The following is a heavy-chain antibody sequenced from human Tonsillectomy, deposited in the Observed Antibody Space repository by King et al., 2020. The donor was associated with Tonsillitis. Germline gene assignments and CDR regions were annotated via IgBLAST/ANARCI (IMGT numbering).Heavy chain of an antibody. CDR2: ISYDGSNK. Sequence: QVQLVESGGGVVQPWRSLRLSCAASGVTFSSYVMHCVRQAPGKGLEWGAVISYDGSNKYYADSVKGRFTISRDNSKNTLYLQMNSLRAEDTAVYYCAKDLGRGYYYYGMDVWGQGTTVTVSS. J-gene: IGHJ6*02. CDR3: AKDLGRGYYYYGMDV. CDR1: GVTFSSYV. V-gene: IGHV3-30*18. D-gene: IGHD3-10*01.